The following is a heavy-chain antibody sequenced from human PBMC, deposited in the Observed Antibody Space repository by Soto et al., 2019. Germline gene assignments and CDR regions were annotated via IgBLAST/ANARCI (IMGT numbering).Heavy chain of an antibody. J-gene: IGHJ4*02. D-gene: IGHD1-1*01. CDR3: ARYDDGNLFDY. V-gene: IGHV4-30-4*01. CDR1: GGSISSGDYY. Sequence: PSETLTLTCTVSGGSISSGDYYWSWIRQPPGKGLEWIGYIYYSGSTYYNPSLKSRVTISVDTSKNQFSLKLSSVTAADTAVYYCARYDDGNLFDYWGQGALVTVSS. CDR2: IYYSGST.